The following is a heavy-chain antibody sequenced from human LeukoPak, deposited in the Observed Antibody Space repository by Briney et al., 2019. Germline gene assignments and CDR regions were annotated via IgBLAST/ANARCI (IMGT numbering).Heavy chain of an antibody. D-gene: IGHD3-10*01. CDR2: ISSSGSTI. CDR1: GFTFSSYE. V-gene: IGHV3-48*03. CDR3: ARIYRYGSGSYRHYYYYYMDV. J-gene: IGHJ6*03. Sequence: GGSLRLSCAASGFTFSSYEMNWVRQAPGKGLEWVSYISSSGSTIYYADSVKGRSTISRDNAKNSLYLQMNSLRAEDTAVYYCARIYRYGSGSYRHYYYYYMDVWGKGTTVTISS.